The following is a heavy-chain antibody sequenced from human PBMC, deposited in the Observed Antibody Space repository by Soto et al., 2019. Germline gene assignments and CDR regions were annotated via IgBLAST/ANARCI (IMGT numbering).Heavy chain of an antibody. Sequence: PSETLSVTCAFSGGSISIGGYSWSWIRQPPGKAREWIGYIYHSGSTYYNPSLKSRVTISVDTSKNQFSLKLSSVTAADTAVYYCARVSVVAVAGFLYYYGMDVWGHGTPVTVSS. CDR3: ARVSVVAVAGFLYYYGMDV. D-gene: IGHD6-19*01. J-gene: IGHJ6*01. CDR2: IYHSGST. CDR1: GGSISIGGYS. V-gene: IGHV4-30-2*01.